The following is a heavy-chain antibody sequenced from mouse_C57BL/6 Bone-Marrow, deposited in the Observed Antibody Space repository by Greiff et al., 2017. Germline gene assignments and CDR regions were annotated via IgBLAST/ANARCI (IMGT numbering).Heavy chain of an antibody. J-gene: IGHJ4*01. Sequence: VQLQQSGPELVKPGDSVKISCKASGYSFTGYFMNWVMQSHGKSLEWIGRINPYNGDTFYNQKFKGKATLTVDKSSSTAHMELRSLTSEDSAVYYCARDYYGSRTSYYYAMDYWGQGTSGTVSS. CDR2: INPYNGDT. V-gene: IGHV1-20*01. CDR1: GYSFTGYF. CDR3: ARDYYGSRTSYYYAMDY. D-gene: IGHD1-1*01.